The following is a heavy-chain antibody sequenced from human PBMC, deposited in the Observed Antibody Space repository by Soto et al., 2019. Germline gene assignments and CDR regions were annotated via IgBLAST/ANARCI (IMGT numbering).Heavy chain of an antibody. CDR1: GGSFSAYS. CDR2: IHYNGNT. Sequence: PSETLSLTCAVYGGSFSAYSWSWVRQPPGKGLEWIGNIHYNGNTKYNPSPKSRVTMSVDTSKNQFSLKLISVTAADTAKYFCAREGNLGRWLQPLDFWGQGTLVTVSS. J-gene: IGHJ4*02. V-gene: IGHV4-59*01. D-gene: IGHD5-12*01. CDR3: AREGNLGRWLQPLDF.